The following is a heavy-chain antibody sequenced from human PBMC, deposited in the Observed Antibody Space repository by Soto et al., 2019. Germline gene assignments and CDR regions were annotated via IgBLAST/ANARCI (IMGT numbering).Heavy chain of an antibody. D-gene: IGHD2-15*01. CDR3: AKLTGIVVVVAATIDY. V-gene: IGHV3-23*01. Sequence: GGSLRLSCAASGFTFSSYSMNWVRQAPGKGLEWVSAISGSGGSTYYADSVKGRFTISRDNSKNTLYLQMNSLRAEDTAVYYCAKLTGIVVVVAATIDYWGQGTLVTVSS. CDR2: ISGSGGST. CDR1: GFTFSSYS. J-gene: IGHJ4*02.